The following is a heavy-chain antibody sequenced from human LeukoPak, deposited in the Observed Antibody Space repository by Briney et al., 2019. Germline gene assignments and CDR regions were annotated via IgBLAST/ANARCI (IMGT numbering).Heavy chain of an antibody. CDR3: AKDPHYYDSSGFVDYFDY. J-gene: IGHJ4*02. Sequence: PGRSLRLSCAASGFTFDDYAMHWVRQVPGKGLEWVSGISWNSGNIDYGDSVKGRFTISRDNAKNSLYLQMNSLRAEDTAVYYCAKDPHYYDSSGFVDYFDYWGQGTLVTVSS. CDR1: GFTFDDYA. CDR2: ISWNSGNI. D-gene: IGHD3-22*01. V-gene: IGHV3-9*01.